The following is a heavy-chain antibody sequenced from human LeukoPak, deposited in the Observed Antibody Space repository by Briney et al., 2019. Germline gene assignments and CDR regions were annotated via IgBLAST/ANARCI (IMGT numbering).Heavy chain of an antibody. Sequence: GGSLRPSCAASGFIFSSYGMHWVRQAPGKGLEWVAVIWYDGSKKYYADSVKGRFTISRDNSKYTLYLQMNSLSAEDTAVYYCARNNGDVRLLSFDYWGQGTLVTVSS. CDR1: GFIFSSYG. V-gene: IGHV3-33*01. CDR2: IWYDGSKK. CDR3: ARNNGDVRLLSFDY. D-gene: IGHD3-3*01. J-gene: IGHJ4*02.